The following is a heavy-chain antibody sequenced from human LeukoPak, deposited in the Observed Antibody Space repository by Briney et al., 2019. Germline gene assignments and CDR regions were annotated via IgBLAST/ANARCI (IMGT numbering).Heavy chain of an antibody. Sequence: GGSLRLSCSASGFTFSDYDMNWVRQAPGKGLEWVSSISGLSTHIYYGDSVKGRFSISRDNAKNSVYLQMNSLGVEDTAIYYCGRAFPPLRTSSAGDLWGQGILVAVSS. CDR1: GFTFSDYD. CDR3: GRAFPPLRTSSAGDL. V-gene: IGHV3-69-1*02. D-gene: IGHD3-16*01. CDR2: ISGLSTHI. J-gene: IGHJ4*02.